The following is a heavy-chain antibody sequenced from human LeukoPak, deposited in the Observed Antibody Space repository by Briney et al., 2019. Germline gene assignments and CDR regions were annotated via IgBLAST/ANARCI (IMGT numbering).Heavy chain of an antibody. CDR3: ARFGVDYDMDV. CDR2: IHYTGKP. D-gene: IGHD3-16*01. J-gene: IGHJ6*02. CDR1: GGSISGLY. Sequence: SETLSLTCSVSGGSISGLYWTWIRQPPGKGLEWIGQIHYTGKPDYNPSLKSRITISVDTFKNQVSLQVSSVTAADSAIYYCARFGVDYDMDVWGHGTTVTVFS. V-gene: IGHV4-59*11.